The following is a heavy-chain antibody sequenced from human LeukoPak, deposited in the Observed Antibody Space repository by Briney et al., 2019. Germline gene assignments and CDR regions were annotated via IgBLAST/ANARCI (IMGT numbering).Heavy chain of an antibody. D-gene: IGHD2-2*01. V-gene: IGHV4-34*01. CDR3: ARTTSGNWFDP. Sequence: SETLSLTCTVSGGSINGYYWSWIRQPPGKGLEWIGEINHSGSTNYNPSLKSRVTISVDTSKNQFSLKLSSVTAADTAVYYCARTTSGNWFDPWGQGTLVTVSS. J-gene: IGHJ5*02. CDR2: INHSGST. CDR1: GGSINGYY.